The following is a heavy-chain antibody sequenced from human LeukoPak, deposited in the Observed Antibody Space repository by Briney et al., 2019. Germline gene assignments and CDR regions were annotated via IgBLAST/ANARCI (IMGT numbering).Heavy chain of an antibody. Sequence: SQTLSLTCTVSGGSISSGGYYWSWIRQPPGTGLEWIGEINHSGSTNYNPSLKSRVTISVDTSKNQFSLKLSSVTAADTAVYYCARGGSITIFGVVIQYYFDYWGQGTLVTVSS. V-gene: IGHV4-30-2*01. D-gene: IGHD3-3*01. CDR3: ARGGSITIFGVVIQYYFDY. J-gene: IGHJ4*02. CDR1: GGSISSGGYY. CDR2: INHSGST.